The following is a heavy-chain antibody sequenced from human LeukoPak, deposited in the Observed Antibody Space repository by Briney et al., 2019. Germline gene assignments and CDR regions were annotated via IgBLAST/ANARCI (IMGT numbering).Heavy chain of an antibody. CDR1: GYSISSGYY. Sequence: PSETLSLTCAVAGYSISSGYYWGWIRQPPGKGLEWIGSIYHSGSTYYNPSLKRPATISVDTSKKQFSLKLSSVTAADTALYYCARALDYYGSGSYYDYWGQGTLVTVSS. CDR3: ARALDYYGSGSYYDY. V-gene: IGHV4-38-2*01. CDR2: IYHSGST. D-gene: IGHD3-10*01. J-gene: IGHJ4*02.